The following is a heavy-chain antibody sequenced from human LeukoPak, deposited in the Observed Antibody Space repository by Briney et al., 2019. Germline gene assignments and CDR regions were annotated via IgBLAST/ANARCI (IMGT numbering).Heavy chain of an antibody. CDR1: GGSISRYY. V-gene: IGHV4-59*08. D-gene: IGHD3-16*01. CDR2: IYYRESS. J-gene: IGHJ4*02. CDR3: ARSAVMPPYLDY. Sequence: SETLPLTLTCSGGSISRYYWSGIRQPRGKGREGMGYIYYRESSKYNPSRKTRVTISVDTSKNQFSLKLSTVTAADTAVYYCARSAVMPPYLDYWGQGTLVTVSS.